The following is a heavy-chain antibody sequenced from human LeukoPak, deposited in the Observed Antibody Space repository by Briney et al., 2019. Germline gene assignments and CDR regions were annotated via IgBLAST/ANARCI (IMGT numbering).Heavy chain of an antibody. CDR2: IYSGGST. Sequence: GGSLRLSCAASGFTFSDYYMSWIRQAPGKGLEWVSVIYSGGSTYYADSVKGRFTISRDNSKNTLYLQMNSLRAEDTAVYYCAREYCSGGSCYWFDPWGQGTLVTVSS. J-gene: IGHJ5*02. CDR3: AREYCSGGSCYWFDP. D-gene: IGHD2-15*01. V-gene: IGHV3-66*01. CDR1: GFTFSDYY.